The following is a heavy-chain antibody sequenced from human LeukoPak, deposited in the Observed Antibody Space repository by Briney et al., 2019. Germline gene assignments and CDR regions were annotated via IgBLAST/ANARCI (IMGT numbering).Heavy chain of an antibody. CDR3: ARVAYVGYYDSDHAFDI. D-gene: IGHD3-22*01. V-gene: IGHV3-66*01. CDR1: GFTVSSNY. CDR2: IYSGGST. J-gene: IGHJ3*02. Sequence: GGSLRLSCAASGFTVSSNYMSWVRQAPGKGLEWVSVIYSGGSTYYADSVKGRFTISRDNSKNTLYLQMNSLRAEDTAVYYRARVAYVGYYDSDHAFDIWGQGTMVTVSS.